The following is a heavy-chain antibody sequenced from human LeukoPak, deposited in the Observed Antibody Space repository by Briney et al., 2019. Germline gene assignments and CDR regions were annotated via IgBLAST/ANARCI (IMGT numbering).Heavy chain of an antibody. D-gene: IGHD3-10*01. CDR2: IYYSGST. Sequence: SETLSLTCTVSGGSLGVYYWSWIRQPPGKGLEWIGYIYYSGSTDYNPSLKSRVTMSIDTSINQFSLKLTSVTAADTAVYYCARQPLGASPAFDIWGQGTMVTVSS. CDR1: GGSLGVYY. V-gene: IGHV4-59*08. CDR3: ARQPLGASPAFDI. J-gene: IGHJ3*02.